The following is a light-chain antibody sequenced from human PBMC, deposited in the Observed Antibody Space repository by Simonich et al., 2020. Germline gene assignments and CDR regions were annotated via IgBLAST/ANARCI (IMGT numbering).Light chain of an antibody. V-gene: IGLV2-23*01. J-gene: IGLJ3*02. CDR3: CSYAGSSTV. Sequence: QSALTQPVSVSGSPGQSITISCTGTISDVGSYNLVSWYQQHPGKAPKLMIYEGSKRPSGVSNRVSGSKSGNTASLTISGLQAEDEADYYCCSYAGSSTVFGGGTKLTVL. CDR2: EGS. CDR1: ISDVGSYNL.